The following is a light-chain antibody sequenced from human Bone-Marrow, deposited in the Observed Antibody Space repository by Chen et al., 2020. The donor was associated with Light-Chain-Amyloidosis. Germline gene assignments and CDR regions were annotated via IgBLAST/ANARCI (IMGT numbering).Light chain of an antibody. CDR3: SSYTSSSPWV. CDR1: SSDVGTYNY. CDR2: DVS. Sequence: QSALTQPASVSGPPGQSLPISFTGTSSDVGTYNYVSWYQQHPGKAPKLMIYDVSNRPSGVSNRFSGSKSGNTASLTISGHQAEDEADYYCSSYTSSSPWVFGGGTKLTVL. J-gene: IGLJ3*02. V-gene: IGLV2-14*01.